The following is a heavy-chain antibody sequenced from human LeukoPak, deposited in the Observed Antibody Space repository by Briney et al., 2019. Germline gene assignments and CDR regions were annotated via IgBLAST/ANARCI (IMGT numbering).Heavy chain of an antibody. J-gene: IGHJ6*02. CDR1: GFTFTDYW. V-gene: IGHV3-7*01. D-gene: IGHD4-17*01. Sequence: GGSLRLSCAASGFTFTDYWMNWVRQAPGKGLEWVASIKQDGSDKTYVDSVKGRLTISRDNARDSLYLQMNNLRAEDTAVYYCARDLGGTVTTIAYYYFGMDVWGQGTTVTVSS. CDR3: ARDLGGTVTTIAYYYFGMDV. CDR2: IKQDGSDK.